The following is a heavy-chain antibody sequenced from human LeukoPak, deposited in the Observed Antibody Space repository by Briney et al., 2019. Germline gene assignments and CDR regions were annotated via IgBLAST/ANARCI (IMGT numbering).Heavy chain of an antibody. D-gene: IGHD3-22*01. CDR1: GVTFSSYA. Sequence: GGALRLSCAASGVTFSSYAMSGVRQAPGKGREGGSAISGSGGSTYYADAVKGRFTISRDNSKNRLYREMKSLRAEDTAVYYCAKDHKWFHYGMDVWGQGTTVTVSS. CDR3: AKDHKWFHYGMDV. J-gene: IGHJ6*02. CDR2: ISGSGGST. V-gene: IGHV3-23*01.